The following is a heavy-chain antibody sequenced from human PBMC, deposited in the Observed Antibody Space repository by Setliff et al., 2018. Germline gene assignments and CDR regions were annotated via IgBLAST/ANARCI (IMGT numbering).Heavy chain of an antibody. D-gene: IGHD5-12*01. Sequence: GGSLRLSWEASGFTFNTYGMHWVRQAPGKGLEWVGRIRSKAFSYATRYTESMKGRFTISRDDSKNTAYLQMDSLNTEDTAVYYCIVAGNYFDYWGQGTLVTVSS. V-gene: IGHV3-73*01. J-gene: IGHJ4*02. CDR2: IRSKAFSYAT. CDR3: IVAGNYFDY. CDR1: GFTFNTYG.